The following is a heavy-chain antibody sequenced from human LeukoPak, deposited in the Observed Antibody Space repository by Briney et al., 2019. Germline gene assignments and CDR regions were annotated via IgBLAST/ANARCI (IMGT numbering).Heavy chain of an antibody. CDR3: ASGLVWLGEFISDF. CDR2: INPNSGGT. CDR1: GYTFTGYY. Sequence: ASVKVSCKASGYTFTGYYMHWVRQAPGQGLEWLGWINPNSGGTNYAQKFQGRITLTRDTAISTAYLELSRLRSDDTAVYCCASGLVWLGEFISDFWGQGTLVTVSS. V-gene: IGHV1-2*02. D-gene: IGHD3-10*01. J-gene: IGHJ4*02.